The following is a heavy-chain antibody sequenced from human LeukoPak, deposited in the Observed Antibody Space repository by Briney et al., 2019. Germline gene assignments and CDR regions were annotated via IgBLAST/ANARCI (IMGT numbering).Heavy chain of an antibody. Sequence: GESLKISCKGSGYSFTSYWIGWVRQMPGKGLEWMGIIYPGDSDTRYSPSFQGQVTISADKSISTAYLQWSSLKASDTAMYYCARLTDDEYSSSSDCYYMDVWGKGTTVTVSS. V-gene: IGHV5-51*01. CDR1: GYSFTSYW. D-gene: IGHD6-6*01. J-gene: IGHJ6*03. CDR3: ARLTDDEYSSSSDCYYMDV. CDR2: IYPGDSDT.